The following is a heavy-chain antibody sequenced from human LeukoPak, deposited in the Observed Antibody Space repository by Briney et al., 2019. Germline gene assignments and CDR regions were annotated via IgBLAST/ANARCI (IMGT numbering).Heavy chain of an antibody. J-gene: IGHJ4*02. CDR1: GFTFSSYA. CDR2: ISGSGGST. Sequence: GGSLRLSCATSGFTFSSYAMSWVRQAPGKGLEWVSAISGSGGSTYYADSVKGRFTISRDNSKNTLYLQMNSLRAEGTAVYYCAKDVWYSSGFLDYWGQGTLVTVSS. V-gene: IGHV3-23*01. CDR3: AKDVWYSSGFLDY. D-gene: IGHD6-19*01.